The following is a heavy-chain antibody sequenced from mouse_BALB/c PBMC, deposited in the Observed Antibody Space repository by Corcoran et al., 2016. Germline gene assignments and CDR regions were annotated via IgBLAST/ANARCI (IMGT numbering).Heavy chain of an antibody. CDR1: GYTFTRYV. D-gene: IGHD2-14*01. Sequence: EVQLQQSGPELVKPGASVKMSCKASGYTFTRYVMHWVKQKPGQGLEWIGYINPYNDGTKYNEKFKGKATLTSDKSSSTAYMELSSLTSEDSAVYYCASYYRYDRAWFSYWGQGTLVTVSA. V-gene: IGHV1S136*01. CDR3: ASYYRYDRAWFSY. CDR2: INPYNDGT. J-gene: IGHJ3*01.